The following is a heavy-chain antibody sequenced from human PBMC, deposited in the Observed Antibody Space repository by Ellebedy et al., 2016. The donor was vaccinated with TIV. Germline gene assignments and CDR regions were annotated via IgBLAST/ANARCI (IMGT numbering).Heavy chain of an antibody. CDR2: ISGSGVSA. J-gene: IGHJ1*01. D-gene: IGHD2-2*02. Sequence: GGSLRLXXAVSGFTFSSCAMNWVRQAPGKGLEWVASISGSGVSAYYADSVKGRFTISRDNSNNTLYVQMNSPRAEDTALYYCATGLGGQHLIPEYFQHWGQGTLVTVSS. CDR1: GFTFSSCA. V-gene: IGHV3-23*01. CDR3: ATGLGGQHLIPEYFQH.